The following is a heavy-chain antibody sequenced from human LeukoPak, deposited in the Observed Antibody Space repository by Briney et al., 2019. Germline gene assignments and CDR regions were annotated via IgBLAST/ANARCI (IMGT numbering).Heavy chain of an antibody. J-gene: IGHJ3*02. CDR2: ISSSSSYI. D-gene: IGHD3-22*01. CDR1: GFTFSSYS. Sequence: GGSLRLSCAASGFTFSSYSMNWVRQAPGKGLEWVSSISSSSSYIYYADSVKGRFTISRDNAKNSLYLQMNSLRAEDTAVYYCARTLTYYDSSGYYWAFDIWGQGTMVTVSS. V-gene: IGHV3-21*01. CDR3: ARTLTYYDSSGYYWAFDI.